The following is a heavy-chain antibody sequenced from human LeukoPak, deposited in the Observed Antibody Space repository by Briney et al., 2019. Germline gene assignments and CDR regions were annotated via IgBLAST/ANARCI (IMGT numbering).Heavy chain of an antibody. J-gene: IGHJ4*02. V-gene: IGHV4-39*01. Sequence: PSETLSLTCTVSGGSISSSNYYWGWIRQPPGKGLEWVGSIYYSGSTYYNPSLKSRVTISVDTSKNQFSLKLSSVTAADTDVYYCTLRQFDRDYWGQGTLVTVSS. D-gene: IGHD3-9*01. CDR3: TLRQFDRDY. CDR2: IYYSGST. CDR1: GGSISSSNYY.